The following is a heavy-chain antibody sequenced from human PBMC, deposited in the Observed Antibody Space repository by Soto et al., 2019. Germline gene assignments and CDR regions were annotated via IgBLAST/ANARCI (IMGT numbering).Heavy chain of an antibody. CDR2: IKQDESER. D-gene: IGHD3-22*01. Sequence: EVHLVESGGGLVQPGGSLTLSCAASGFSFSTYWMTWVRQTPGQGLGWVANIKQDESERYYVDSVNGRFTISRDNAKNSVYLQMNGLRAEDTAVYYCARQRRDSGYSDFDYWGQGTLVSVSS. CDR1: GFSFSTYW. V-gene: IGHV3-7*01. CDR3: ARQRRDSGYSDFDY. J-gene: IGHJ4*02.